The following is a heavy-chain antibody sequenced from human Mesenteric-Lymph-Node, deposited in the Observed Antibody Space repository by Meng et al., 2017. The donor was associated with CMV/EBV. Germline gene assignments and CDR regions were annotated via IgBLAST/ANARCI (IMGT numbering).Heavy chain of an antibody. CDR1: GFTFSSYS. CDR3: AKESGWFD. D-gene: IGHD6-19*01. V-gene: IGHV3-30*02. J-gene: IGHJ4*02. Sequence: GESLKISCAASGFTFSSYSMNWVRQAPGKGLEWVANIKQDGSDKYSADSVKGRFTISRDNSKNTLSLQLNNLRADDTAVYYCAKESGWFDWGQGTLVTVSS. CDR2: IKQDGSDK.